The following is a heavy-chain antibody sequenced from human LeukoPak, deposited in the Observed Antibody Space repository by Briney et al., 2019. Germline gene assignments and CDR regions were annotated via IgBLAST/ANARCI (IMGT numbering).Heavy chain of an antibody. CDR1: GFTFSSYA. V-gene: IGHV3-23*01. CDR3: AKDHSSTPVVGGY. J-gene: IGHJ4*02. CDR2: ISGSGGST. D-gene: IGHD6-6*01. Sequence: GGTLRLSCAASGFTFSSYAMSWVRQAPGKGLEWVSAISGSGGSTYYADSVKGRFTISRDNSKNTLYLQMNSLRAEDTAVYYCAKDHSSTPVVGGYWGQGTLVTVSS.